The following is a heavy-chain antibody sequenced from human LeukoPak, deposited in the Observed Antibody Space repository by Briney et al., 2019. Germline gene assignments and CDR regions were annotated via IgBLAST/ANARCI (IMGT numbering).Heavy chain of an antibody. J-gene: IGHJ4*02. CDR2: IKSKTDGGTT. D-gene: IGHD1-7*01. CDR3: AKGPQLELRVFDY. Sequence: GGSLRLSCAASGFTFSNAWMSWVRQAPGKGLEWVGRIKSKTDGGTTDYAAPVKGRFTISRDDSKNTLYLQMNSLRAEDTAVYYCAKGPQLELRVFDYWGQGTLVTVSS. V-gene: IGHV3-15*01. CDR1: GFTFSNAW.